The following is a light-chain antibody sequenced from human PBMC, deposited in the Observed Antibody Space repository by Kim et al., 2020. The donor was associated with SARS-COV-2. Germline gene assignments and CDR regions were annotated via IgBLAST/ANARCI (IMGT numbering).Light chain of an antibody. J-gene: IGLJ3*02. CDR3: NYRDSSGNHL. V-gene: IGLV3-19*01. CDR1: SLRSYY. CDR2: GTN. Sequence: VALGQTVRITCQGDSLRSYYASWYQQKPGQAPVLVIYGTNNRPSGIPDRFSGSSSGNTASLTITGAQAEDEADYYCNYRDSSGNHLFGGGTQLTVL.